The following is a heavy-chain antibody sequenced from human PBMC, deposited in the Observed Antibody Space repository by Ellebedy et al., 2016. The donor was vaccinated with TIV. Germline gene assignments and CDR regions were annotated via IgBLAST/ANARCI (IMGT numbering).Heavy chain of an antibody. Sequence: SETLSLTCAVSGGSISSRNWWSWVRQPPGKGLEWIGEIYHSGSTTYNPTLQSRVTISVDKPKNQFSLKLSSVTAADTAVYYCARDDASDYSDSSGYYVYWGQGTLVTVSS. V-gene: IGHV4-4*02. J-gene: IGHJ4*02. CDR2: IYHSGST. CDR3: ARDDASDYSDSSGYYVY. D-gene: IGHD3-22*01. CDR1: GGSISSRNW.